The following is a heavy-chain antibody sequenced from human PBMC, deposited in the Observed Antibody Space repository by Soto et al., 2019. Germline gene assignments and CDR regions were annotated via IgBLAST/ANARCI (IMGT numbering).Heavy chain of an antibody. J-gene: IGHJ4*02. V-gene: IGHV1-3*01. CDR3: ARDGGVWTFRSSSGYLPLDY. CDR1: GYTYTSYA. CDR2: INAGNGNT. D-gene: IGHD3-22*01. Sequence: ASVKVSCKASGYTYTSYAMHWVRQAPGQRLEWMGWINAGNGNTKYSQKFQGRVTITRDTSASTAYMELSSLRSEDTAVYYCARDGGVWTFRSSSGYLPLDYWGQGTLVTVSS.